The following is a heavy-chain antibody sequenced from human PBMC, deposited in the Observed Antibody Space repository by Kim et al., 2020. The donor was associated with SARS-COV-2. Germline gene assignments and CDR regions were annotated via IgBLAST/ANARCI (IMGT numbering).Heavy chain of an antibody. Sequence: NYNPSLKRRVTISVDKSKNQFSLKLSSVTAADTAVYYCERIDSYGDHFDYWGQGTLVTVSS. D-gene: IGHD4-17*01. CDR3: ERIDSYGDHFDY. J-gene: IGHJ4*02. V-gene: IGHV4-4*02.